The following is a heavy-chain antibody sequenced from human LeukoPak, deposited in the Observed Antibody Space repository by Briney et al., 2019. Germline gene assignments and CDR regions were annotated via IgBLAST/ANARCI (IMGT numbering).Heavy chain of an antibody. V-gene: IGHV3-33*08. CDR1: GFTFSTYG. J-gene: IGHJ4*02. Sequence: PGGSLRLYCAASGFTFSTYGIHWVRQAPGKGLEWVAVIWNDGSNKYYADSVKGRFTISRDNSKDTLYLQMNSLRVEDTAVYYCARAVGPFDYWGQGTLVTVSS. CDR3: ARAVGPFDY. D-gene: IGHD3-16*01. CDR2: IWNDGSNK.